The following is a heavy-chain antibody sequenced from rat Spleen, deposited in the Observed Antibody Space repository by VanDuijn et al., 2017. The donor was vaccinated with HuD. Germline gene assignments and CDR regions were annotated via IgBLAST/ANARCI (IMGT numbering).Heavy chain of an antibody. D-gene: IGHD1-10*01. CDR2: ISYDGSST. CDR1: GFTFSDYY. Sequence: EVQLVESDGGLVQPGRSLKLSCAASGFTFSDYYMAWVRQAPTKGLEWVATISYDGSSTYYRDSVKGRFTISRDNAKSTLYLQMDSLRSEDTATYYCARQDNYDWFAYWGQGTLVTVSS. CDR3: ARQDNYDWFAY. J-gene: IGHJ3*01. V-gene: IGHV5-29*01.